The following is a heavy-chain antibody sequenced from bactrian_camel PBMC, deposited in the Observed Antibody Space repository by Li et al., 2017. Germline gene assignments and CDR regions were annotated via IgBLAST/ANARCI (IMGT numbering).Heavy chain of an antibody. CDR2: IDTGGGNT. CDR3: AADSPTFLVAGTFCAGGTDFGEYED. V-gene: IGHV3S40*01. D-gene: IGHD7*01. J-gene: IGHJ4*01. CDR1: GYTFNTY. Sequence: DVQLVESGGGSALAGGSVRLSCTASGYTFNTYSWFRQAPGKEREGVAAIDTGGGNTYYAGSVDGRFTISQDNAKNTVYLQMNSLKPDDTAMYYCAADSPTFLVAGTFCAGGTDFGEYEDWGRGTQVTVS.